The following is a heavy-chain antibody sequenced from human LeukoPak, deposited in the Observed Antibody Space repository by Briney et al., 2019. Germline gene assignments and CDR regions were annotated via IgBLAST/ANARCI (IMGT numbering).Heavy chain of an antibody. D-gene: IGHD3-22*01. J-gene: IGHJ4*02. V-gene: IGHV1-69*04. CDR3: ARDAYYYDSSGYYPPVDY. Sequence: ASVKVSCKASGGTFSSYAISWVRQAPGQGLEWMGRIIPILGIANYAQKFQGRVTITADKSTSTAYMELSSLRSEDTAVYYCARDAYYYDSSGYYPPVDYWGQGTLVTVSS. CDR1: GGTFSSYA. CDR2: IIPILGIA.